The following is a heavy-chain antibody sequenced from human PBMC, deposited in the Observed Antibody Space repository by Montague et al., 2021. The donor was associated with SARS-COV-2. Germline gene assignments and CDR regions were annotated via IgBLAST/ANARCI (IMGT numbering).Heavy chain of an antibody. CDR2: IHHGGST. CDR1: GGSLSTYS. Sequence: SETLSLARAVHGGSLSTYSWKWIRQPAGKGLEWIGEIHHGGSTNYNPSLKSRVTISADTSKNHFSLKLTSVAAADTAVYYCARLGDGVVPSPILGVGPYYSYYYMDVWGKGTTVTVSS. J-gene: IGHJ6*03. D-gene: IGHD3-10*01. CDR3: ARLGDGVVPSPILGVGPYYSYYYMDV. V-gene: IGHV4-34*01.